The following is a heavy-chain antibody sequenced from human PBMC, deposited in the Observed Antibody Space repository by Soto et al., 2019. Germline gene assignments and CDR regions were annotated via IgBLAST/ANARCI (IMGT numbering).Heavy chain of an antibody. CDR3: ASYDGSGNWFDP. CDR1: GYTFTYRY. CDR2: ITPFNGNT. V-gene: IGHV1-45*02. Sequence: ASVKVSCKASGYTFTYRYLHWVRQAPGQALEWMGWITPFNGNTNYAQKFQDRVTITRDRSMSTAYMELSSLRSEDTAMYYCASYDGSGNWFDPWGQGTLVTVSS. J-gene: IGHJ5*02. D-gene: IGHD3-10*01.